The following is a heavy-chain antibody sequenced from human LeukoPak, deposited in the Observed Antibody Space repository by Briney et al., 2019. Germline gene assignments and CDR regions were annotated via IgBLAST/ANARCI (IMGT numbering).Heavy chain of an antibody. CDR3: ASQGYSGSYSLDY. Sequence: PSETLSLTCSVSSGSISSYYWSWIRQPPGRGLEWIGYIYYSGSTNYNPSLKSRVTISVDTSKNQFSLKLSSVTAADTAVYYCASQGYSGSYSLDYWGQGTLVTVSS. CDR2: IYYSGST. V-gene: IGHV4-59*01. CDR1: SGSISSYY. D-gene: IGHD1-26*01. J-gene: IGHJ4*02.